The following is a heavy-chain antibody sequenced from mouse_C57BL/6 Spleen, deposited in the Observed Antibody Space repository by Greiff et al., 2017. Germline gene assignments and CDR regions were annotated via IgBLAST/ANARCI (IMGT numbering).Heavy chain of an antibody. CDR1: GYSITSGYD. D-gene: IGHD1-1*01. CDR3: ARAITTGVAGMDY. V-gene: IGHV3-1*01. J-gene: IGHJ4*01. CDR2: ISYSGST. Sequence: VQLKESGPGMVKPSQSLSLTCTVTGYSITSGYDWHWIRHFPGNKLEWMGHISYSGSTNYNPSLKSRISITHDTSKNHFFLKLNSVTTEDTATYYCARAITTGVAGMDYWGQGTSVTVSS.